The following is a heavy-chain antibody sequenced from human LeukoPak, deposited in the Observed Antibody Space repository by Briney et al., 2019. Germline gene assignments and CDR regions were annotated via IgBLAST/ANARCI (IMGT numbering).Heavy chain of an antibody. J-gene: IGHJ5*02. D-gene: IGHD2-2*01. V-gene: IGHV4-59*01. CDR3: ARIEVLCSSTSCPRWFDP. CDR2: IYYSGST. CDR1: GGSISSYY. Sequence: SETLSLTCIVSGGSISSYYWSWIRQPPGKGLEWIGYIYYSGSTNYNLSLKSRVTISVDTSKNQFSLKLSSVTAADTAVYYCARIEVLCSSTSCPRWFDPWGQGTLVTVSS.